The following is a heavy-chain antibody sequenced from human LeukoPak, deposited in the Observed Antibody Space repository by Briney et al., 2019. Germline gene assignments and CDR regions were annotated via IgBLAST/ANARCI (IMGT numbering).Heavy chain of an antibody. CDR1: GFTFDDYA. Sequence: GGSLRLSCAASGFTFDDYAMHWVRQAPGKGLEWVSGISWNSGSIGYADSVKGRFTISRDNAKNSLYPQMNSLRAEDTALYYCAKDASIYYDSSGYPDYWGQGTLVTVSS. D-gene: IGHD3-22*01. CDR3: AKDASIYYDSSGYPDY. J-gene: IGHJ4*02. CDR2: ISWNSGSI. V-gene: IGHV3-9*01.